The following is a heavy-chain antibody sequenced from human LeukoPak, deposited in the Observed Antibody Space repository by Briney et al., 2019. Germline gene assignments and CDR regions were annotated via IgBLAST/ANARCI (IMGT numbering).Heavy chain of an antibody. D-gene: IGHD1-26*01. Sequence: PGGSLRLSCAASGFTFSSYSMNWVRQAPGKGLEWVSYICSSSSTIYYADSVKGRFTISRDNAKNSLYLQMNSLRAEDTAVYYCASYSGSYYGAFDIWGQGTMVTVSS. J-gene: IGHJ3*02. V-gene: IGHV3-48*01. CDR1: GFTFSSYS. CDR3: ASYSGSYYGAFDI. CDR2: ICSSSSTI.